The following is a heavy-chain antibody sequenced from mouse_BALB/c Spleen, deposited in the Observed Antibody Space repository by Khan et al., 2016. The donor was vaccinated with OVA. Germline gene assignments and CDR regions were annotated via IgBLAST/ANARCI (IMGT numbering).Heavy chain of an antibody. V-gene: IGHV3-2*02. CDR1: GYSITSDYA. CDR2: ISYSGRT. Sequence: EVQLQESGPGLVKPSQSLSLTCTVTGYSITSDYAWNWIRQFPGNKLEWMGYISYSGRTSYNPSLKSRISITRDKSTNKFFLQLNSVTTEDTATYYCARSVTITTVVATDFDYWGQGTTLTVSS. J-gene: IGHJ2*01. D-gene: IGHD1-1*01. CDR3: ARSVTITTVVATDFDY.